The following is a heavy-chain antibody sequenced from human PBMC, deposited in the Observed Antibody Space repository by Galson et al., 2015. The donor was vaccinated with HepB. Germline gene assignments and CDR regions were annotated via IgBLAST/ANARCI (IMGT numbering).Heavy chain of an antibody. D-gene: IGHD2-2*01. Sequence: QSGAEVKKPGESLRISCKGSGYSFTSYWIGWVRQMPGKGLEWMGIIYPGDSDTRYSPSFQGQVTISADKSISTAYLQWSSLKASDTAMYYCASRCFYCSSTSCPCAWGQGTLVTVSS. CDR2: IYPGDSDT. V-gene: IGHV5-51*01. CDR3: ASRCFYCSSTSCPCA. CDR1: GYSFTSYW. J-gene: IGHJ5*02.